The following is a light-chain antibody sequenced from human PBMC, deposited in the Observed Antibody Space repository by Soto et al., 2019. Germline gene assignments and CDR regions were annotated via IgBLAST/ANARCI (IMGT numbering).Light chain of an antibody. J-gene: IGKJ2*01. Sequence: EVVLTQSPGTLSLSPVERATLSCRASQYVSSSYLAWYQQKPGQAPRLLIYGASTRATGIPYRFSGSGSGTDCTLTISRLEPEDFAVYYCQQYGFSSMFTFGQWTKLEIK. V-gene: IGKV3-20*01. CDR3: QQYGFSSMFT. CDR2: GAS. CDR1: QYVSSSY.